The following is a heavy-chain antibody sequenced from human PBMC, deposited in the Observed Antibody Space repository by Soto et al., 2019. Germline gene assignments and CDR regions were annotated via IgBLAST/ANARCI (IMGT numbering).Heavy chain of an antibody. J-gene: IGHJ4*02. D-gene: IGHD3-10*01. CDR3: ACLNYYGSGRFQRDFDY. Sequence: QLQLQESGPGLVKPSETLSLTCTVSGGSISSSSYYWGWIRQPPGKGLEWIGSIYYSGSTYYNPSLKSRVTISVDTSKNQFSLKLSSVTAADTAVYYCACLNYYGSGRFQRDFDYWGQGTLVTVSS. V-gene: IGHV4-39*01. CDR1: GGSISSSSYY. CDR2: IYYSGST.